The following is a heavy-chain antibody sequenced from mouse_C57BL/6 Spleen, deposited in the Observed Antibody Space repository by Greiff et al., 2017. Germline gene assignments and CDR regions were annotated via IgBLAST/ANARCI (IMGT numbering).Heavy chain of an antibody. CDR2: ISYDGSN. J-gene: IGHJ1*03. CDR1: GYSITSGYY. CDR3: ARDFYDYDVDWYFDV. Sequence: EVKLQESGPGLVKPSQSLSLTCSVTGYSITSGYYWNWIRQFPGNKLEWMGYISYDGSNNYNPSLKNRISITRDTSKNQFFLKLNSVTTEDTATYYCARDFYDYDVDWYFDVWGTGTTVTVSS. V-gene: IGHV3-6*01. D-gene: IGHD2-4*01.